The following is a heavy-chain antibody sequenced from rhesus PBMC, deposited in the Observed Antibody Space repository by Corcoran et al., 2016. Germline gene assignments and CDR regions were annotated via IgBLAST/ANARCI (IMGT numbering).Heavy chain of an antibody. Sequence: QVTLKESGPALVKPTQTLTLTCTFSGFSLSTSGMGVGWIRQPPGKTLEWLAHIYWDDDKRYSTSLKNRLTISKDTSKNQVVLTVTNMDPVDTATYYCARRPFGLDVFDCWGQGLGVTVSS. V-gene: IGHV2-1*01. J-gene: IGHJ3*01. CDR1: GFSLSTSGMG. CDR3: ARRPFGLDVFDC. D-gene: IGHD3-3*01. CDR2: IYWDDDK.